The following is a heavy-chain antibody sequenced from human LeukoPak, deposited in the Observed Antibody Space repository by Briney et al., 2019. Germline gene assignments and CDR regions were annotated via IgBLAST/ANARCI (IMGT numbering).Heavy chain of an antibody. Sequence: GGSLRLSCAATGFPLSSYSINGFRQAPGKGLEWVSYINIDSITVNYADSVKGRFTISRDNAKNSLYLQIISLRAEDTAVYYCSTAKFDNWGQGTLVTVSS. V-gene: IGHV3-48*01. CDR2: INIDSITV. CDR3: STAKFDN. CDR1: GFPLSSYS. J-gene: IGHJ4*02.